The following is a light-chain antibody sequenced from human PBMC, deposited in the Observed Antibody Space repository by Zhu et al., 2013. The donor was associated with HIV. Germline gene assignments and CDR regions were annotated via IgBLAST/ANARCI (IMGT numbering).Light chain of an antibody. CDR1: SSNIGRNF. Sequence: QSVLTQSPSASGTPGRRVTISCSGSSSNIGRNFVYWYQQLPGTAPKLLIYRNNQRPSGVPDRFSGSKSGTSASLAISGLRSEDEADYYCAAWDDSLSGRVFGGGTKLTVL. V-gene: IGLV1-47*01. CDR2: RNN. J-gene: IGLJ3*02. CDR3: AAWDDSLSGRV.